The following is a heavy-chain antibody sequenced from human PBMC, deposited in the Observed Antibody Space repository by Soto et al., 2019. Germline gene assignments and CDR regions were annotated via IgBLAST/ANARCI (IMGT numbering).Heavy chain of an antibody. CDR1: GYTFTSYA. J-gene: IGHJ4*02. V-gene: IGHV1-3*01. CDR2: INAGNGNT. D-gene: IGHD4-17*01. CDR3: ARDPPYGDFSYFDY. Sequence: ASVKVSCKASGYTFTSYAMHWVRQAPGQRLEWTGWINAGNGNTKYSQKFQGRVTITRDTSASTAYMELSSLRSEDTAVYYCARDPPYGDFSYFDYWGQGTLVTVSS.